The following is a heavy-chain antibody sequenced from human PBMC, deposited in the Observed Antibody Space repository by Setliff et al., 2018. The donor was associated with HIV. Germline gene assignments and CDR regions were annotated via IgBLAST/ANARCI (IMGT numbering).Heavy chain of an antibody. V-gene: IGHV5-51*01. CDR1: GYRFTNYW. CDR2: IYPGDSDI. CDR3: AKGGGLSFRYHDWFVKI. Sequence: ESLKISCKGSGYRFTNYWIGWVRQMPGKGLEWMGIIYPGDSDIIYSPSFKGQVTISADKSINTAYLQWSGLRASDTAMYYCAKGGGLSFRYHDWFVKIWGQGTLVTVSS. D-gene: IGHD3-9*01. J-gene: IGHJ3*02.